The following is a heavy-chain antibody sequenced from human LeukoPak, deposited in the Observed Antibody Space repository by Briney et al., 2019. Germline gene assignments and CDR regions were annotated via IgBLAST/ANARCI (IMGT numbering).Heavy chain of an antibody. CDR1: GYTFTAYY. Sequence: ASVKVSCRASGYTFTAYYIHWVRQAPGQGLEWMGWIDTNTGATKYAQKFQGRVTITRDTSTGTAYMELSSLISGDTALYYCASEAFCAGGSCNVQRVASWGPGTLVTVSS. CDR2: IDTNTGAT. CDR3: ASEAFCAGGSCNVQRVAS. V-gene: IGHV1-2*02. J-gene: IGHJ4*02. D-gene: IGHD2-8*02.